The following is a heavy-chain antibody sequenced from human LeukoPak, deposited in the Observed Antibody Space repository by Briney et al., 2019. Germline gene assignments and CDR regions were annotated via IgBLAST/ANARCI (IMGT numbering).Heavy chain of an antibody. D-gene: IGHD2-2*01. Sequence: SVKVSCKASGGTFSRYAISWVRQAPGQGLEWMGGIIPIFGTANYAQKFQGRVTTTADESTSTAYMELSSLRSEDTAVYYCAREDIVVVPAARLYYYYYGMDVWGQGTTVTVSS. CDR1: GGTFSRYA. J-gene: IGHJ6*02. CDR2: IIPIFGTA. V-gene: IGHV1-69*13. CDR3: AREDIVVVPAARLYYYYYGMDV.